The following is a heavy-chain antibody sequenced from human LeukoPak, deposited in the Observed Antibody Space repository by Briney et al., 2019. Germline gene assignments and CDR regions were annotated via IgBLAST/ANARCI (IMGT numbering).Heavy chain of an antibody. Sequence: GGSLRLSCAASGFTFSSFWMSWLRQAPGKGLEWVASIKVDGSEKYYVDSVKGRFTISRDNAKNSLYLQVHSLRADDTAVYYCARGTSSSPIWFDPWGQGTLVTVSS. D-gene: IGHD6-13*01. J-gene: IGHJ5*02. CDR3: ARGTSSSPIWFDP. V-gene: IGHV3-7*04. CDR1: GFTFSSFW. CDR2: IKVDGSEK.